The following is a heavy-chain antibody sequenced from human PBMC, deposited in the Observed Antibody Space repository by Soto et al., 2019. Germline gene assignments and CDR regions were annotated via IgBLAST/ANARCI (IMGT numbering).Heavy chain of an antibody. CDR3: AKGSWDSSGWYYTNENFDY. J-gene: IGHJ4*02. CDR1: GFTFSSYG. CDR2: ISYDGSNK. D-gene: IGHD6-19*01. V-gene: IGHV3-30*18. Sequence: QVHLVESGGGVVQPGRSLRLSCAASGFTFSSYGMHWVRQAPGKGLEWVAVISYDGSNKYYADSVKGRFTISRDNSKITLYLQMNSLRAEDTAMYYCAKGSWDSSGWYYTNENFDYWGQGTLVTVSS.